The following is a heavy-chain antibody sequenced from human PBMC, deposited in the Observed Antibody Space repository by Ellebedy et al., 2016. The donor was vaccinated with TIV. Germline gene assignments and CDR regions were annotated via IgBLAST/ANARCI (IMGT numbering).Heavy chain of an antibody. D-gene: IGHD3-10*01. V-gene: IGHV3-21*01. CDR1: GFTFSSYS. J-gene: IGHJ4*02. CDR3: ARDHYGSGRLTYYFDY. CDR2: ISSSSSYI. Sequence: GESLKISCAASGFTFSSYSMNWVRQAPGKGLEWVSSISSSSSYIYYADSVKGRFTISRDNAKNSLYLQMNSLRAEDTAVYYCARDHYGSGRLTYYFDYWGQGTLVTVSS.